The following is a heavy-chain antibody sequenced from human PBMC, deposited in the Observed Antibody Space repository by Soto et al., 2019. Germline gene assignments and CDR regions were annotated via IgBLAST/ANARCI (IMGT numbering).Heavy chain of an antibody. Sequence: PGGSLRLSCAASGFTFSSYAMHWVRQAPGKGLEWVAVISYDGSNKYYADSVKGRFTISRDNSKNTLYLQMNSLRAEDTAVYYCARDLMEFVGFYGENYYYYGMDVWGQGTTVTVSS. J-gene: IGHJ6*02. D-gene: IGHD2-21*01. CDR2: ISYDGSNK. CDR1: GFTFSSYA. CDR3: ARDLMEFVGFYGENYYYYGMDV. V-gene: IGHV3-30-3*01.